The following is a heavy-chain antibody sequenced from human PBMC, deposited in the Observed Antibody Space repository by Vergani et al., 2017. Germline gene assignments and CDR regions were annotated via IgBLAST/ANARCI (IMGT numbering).Heavy chain of an antibody. CDR3: ARGVTPDYYYYYMDV. CDR2: VSTGTKSQ. V-gene: IGHV3-48*01. CDR1: GFDFSSYI. J-gene: IGHJ6*03. D-gene: IGHD4-23*01. Sequence: QLVESGGGWVQPGGSLRLSCVVSGFDFSSYIMNWVRQAPGKGLEWVSFVSTGTKSQSYAESVKGRFTISRDSAKNSLYLQMNSLRAEDTAVYYCARGVTPDYYYYYMDVWGKGTTVTVSS.